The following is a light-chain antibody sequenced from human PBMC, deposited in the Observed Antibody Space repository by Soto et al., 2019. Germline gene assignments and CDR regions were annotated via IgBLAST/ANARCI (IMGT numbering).Light chain of an antibody. J-gene: IGLJ1*01. CDR2: DVS. Sequence: QSVLTQPASVSGSPGQSIAISCIGSSSDVGGYNYVSWHQQHPGKAPKVVIYDVSNRPSGVSDRFSGSKSGNTASLTISGLQAEDEADYYCTSYTSFSTYVLVTGTMVTVL. V-gene: IGLV2-14*01. CDR1: SSDVGGYNY. CDR3: TSYTSFSTYV.